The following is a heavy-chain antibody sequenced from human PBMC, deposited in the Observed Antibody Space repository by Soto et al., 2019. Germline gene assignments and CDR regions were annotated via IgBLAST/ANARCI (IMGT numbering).Heavy chain of an antibody. D-gene: IGHD3-9*01. Sequence: SETLSLTCAVSGGYTRHSSYFWGWIRQPPGKGLEWIASVYYSGTPYYNPSLKSRVTISIATSKTQVSLNLNSLTAADTAIYYCPSADKQMHPLGPGGRGILVTVSS. CDR1: GGYTRHSSYF. CDR2: VYYSGTP. V-gene: IGHV4-39*01. J-gene: IGHJ4*02. CDR3: PSADKQMHPLGP.